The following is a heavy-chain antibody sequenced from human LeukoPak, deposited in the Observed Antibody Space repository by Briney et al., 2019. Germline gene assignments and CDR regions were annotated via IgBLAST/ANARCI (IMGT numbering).Heavy chain of an antibody. D-gene: IGHD6-19*01. V-gene: IGHV3-21*01. CDR1: GFTFSSYS. CDR2: ISSSSSYI. J-gene: IGHJ4*02. CDR3: ARDPPIIAVAGTKPGDY. Sequence: GGSVRLSCAASGFTFSSYSMNWVRQAPGKGLEWVSSISSSSSYIYYADSVKGRFTISRDNAKNSLYLQMNSLRAEDTAVYYCARDPPIIAVAGTKPGDYWGQGTLVTVSS.